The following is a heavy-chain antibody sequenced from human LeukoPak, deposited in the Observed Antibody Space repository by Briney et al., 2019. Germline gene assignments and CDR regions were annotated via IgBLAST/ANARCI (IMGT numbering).Heavy chain of an antibody. Sequence: SVKVSCKASGGTFSSYAISWVRQAPGQGLEWMGGIIPIFGTANYAQKFQGRVTITADESTSTAYMELSSLRSEDTAVYYCARDVRIHDAFDIWGQGTMVTVSS. J-gene: IGHJ3*02. D-gene: IGHD5-18*01. V-gene: IGHV1-69*13. CDR2: IIPIFGTA. CDR3: ARDVRIHDAFDI. CDR1: GGTFSSYA.